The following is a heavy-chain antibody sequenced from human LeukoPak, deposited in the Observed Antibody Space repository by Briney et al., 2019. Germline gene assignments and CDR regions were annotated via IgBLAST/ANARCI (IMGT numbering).Heavy chain of an antibody. Sequence: SQTLSLTCAISGDSVSSNSVTWNWIRQSPLRGLEWLGRTYYRSTWYNDYAVSVRGRITVNPDTSKNQSSLHLNSVTPEDTAVYYCARRLTQYDCFDPWGQGILVTVSS. V-gene: IGHV6-1*01. J-gene: IGHJ5*02. D-gene: IGHD2-2*01. CDR1: GDSVSSNSVT. CDR2: TYYRSTWYN. CDR3: ARRLTQYDCFDP.